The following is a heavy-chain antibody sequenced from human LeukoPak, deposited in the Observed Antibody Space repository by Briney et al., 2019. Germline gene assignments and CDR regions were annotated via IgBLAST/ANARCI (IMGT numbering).Heavy chain of an antibody. V-gene: IGHV1-8*03. D-gene: IGHD4-23*01. CDR3: ARGNGGIDY. J-gene: IGHJ4*02. Sequence: ASVKVSCKASGYTFSSYDINWVRQATGQGLEWMGWMNPNSGNRGYAQKFQGRVTITRDTSISTAYMEVSSLRYEDTAVYYCARGNGGIDYWGQGTLVTVSS. CDR1: GYTFSSYD. CDR2: MNPNSGNR.